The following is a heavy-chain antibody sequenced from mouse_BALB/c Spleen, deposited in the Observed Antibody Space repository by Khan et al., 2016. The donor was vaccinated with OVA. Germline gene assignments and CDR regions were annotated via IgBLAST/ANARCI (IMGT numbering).Heavy chain of an antibody. CDR1: GYSFTSYY. D-gene: IGHD2-2*01. J-gene: IGHJ3*01. Sequence: EVELVESGPDLMKPGASLKISCKASGYSFTSYYIHWVVQSHGKSLEWIGYIDPFSGGTTYNQKFKGKATLTVDKSSSTAYIHLSNLTSEDSAVYYGTKHGYIAGFTYWGQGTLVTVSA. CDR2: IDPFSGGT. CDR3: TKHGYIAGFTY. V-gene: IGHV1S135*01.